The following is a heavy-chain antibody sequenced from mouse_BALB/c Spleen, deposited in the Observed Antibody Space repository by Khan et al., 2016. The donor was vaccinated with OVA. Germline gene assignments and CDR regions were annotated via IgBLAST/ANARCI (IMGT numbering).Heavy chain of an antibody. Sequence: QVQLKESGAELAKPGASVKMSCKASGYTFINYWILWVKQRPGQGLEWIGYINLRTGYAGYNQNFKDKATLTADKSSSTAYMQLSSLTSEDAAVYYGARRGLRWDFDYWGQGTTLTVSS. D-gene: IGHD1-1*01. CDR2: INLRTGYA. CDR1: GYTFINYW. CDR3: ARRGLRWDFDY. J-gene: IGHJ2*01. V-gene: IGHV1-7*01.